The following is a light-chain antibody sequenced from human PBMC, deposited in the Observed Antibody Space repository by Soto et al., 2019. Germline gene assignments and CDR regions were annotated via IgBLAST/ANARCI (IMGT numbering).Light chain of an antibody. J-gene: IGKJ4*01. V-gene: IGKV1-5*01. CDR2: DAS. Sequence: DIQMTQSPSSVSASVGDRVTITCRASQSINIWLAWYQQKPGKAPKLLIYDASSLQSGVPSRLRGSTSGTEFTLTISSLQPDDFATYYCQQYNSYSRSFGGGTKVDIK. CDR3: QQYNSYSRS. CDR1: QSINIW.